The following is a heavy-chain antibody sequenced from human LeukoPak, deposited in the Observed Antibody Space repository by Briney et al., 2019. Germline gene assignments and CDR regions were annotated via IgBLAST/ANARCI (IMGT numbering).Heavy chain of an antibody. Sequence: SETLSLTCAVYGGSFSGYYWSWIRQPPGKGLEWIGEINHSGSTNYNPSLKSRVTISVETSKNQFSLKLSSVTAADTAVYYCARGESSGWYIYYFDYWGQGTLVTVSS. CDR1: GGSFSGYY. CDR2: INHSGST. D-gene: IGHD6-19*01. V-gene: IGHV4-34*01. J-gene: IGHJ4*02. CDR3: ARGESSGWYIYYFDY.